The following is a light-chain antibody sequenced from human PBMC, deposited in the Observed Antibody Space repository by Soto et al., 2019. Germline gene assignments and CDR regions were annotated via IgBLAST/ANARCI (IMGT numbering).Light chain of an antibody. CDR2: GAY. V-gene: IGKV3-20*01. J-gene: IGKJ4*01. CDR3: QNFLIPLT. CDR1: QSITGSY. Sequence: EIVLTQSPGTLSLSPGERATLSCKTSQSITGSYLAWYQQKPGQAPRLLMFGAYNRATGIPDRFSGSRSVTDFTLTISRLEPEDFAVYFCQNFLIPLTFGGGTRVEIK.